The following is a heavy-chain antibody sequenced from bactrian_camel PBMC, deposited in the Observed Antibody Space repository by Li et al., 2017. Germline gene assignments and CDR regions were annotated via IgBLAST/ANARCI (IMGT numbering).Heavy chain of an antibody. Sequence: VQLVESGGGLVQPGGSLRLSCAASGFTFNNYEMSWVRQAPGKGLEWVSTISSNGALTVYRDSVKGRCTISRDDAKNTVFLQLNSLKTEDTAKYYCTPGVYWGQGTQVTVS. CDR1: GFTFNNYE. D-gene: IGHD2*01. V-gene: IGHV3S40*01. CDR2: ISSNGALT. J-gene: IGHJ4*01. CDR3: TPGVY.